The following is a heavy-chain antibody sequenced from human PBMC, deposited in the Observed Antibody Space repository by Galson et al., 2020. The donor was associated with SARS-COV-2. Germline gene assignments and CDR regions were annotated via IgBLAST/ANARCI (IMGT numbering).Heavy chain of an antibody. CDR3: AKDAVGGYELDSDIVALDD. D-gene: IGHD5-12*01. Sequence: ASVKVSCKTSGYGFNNYYFHWVRQAPGQGLEWMGTVNPSGGSTRYAQKFQGRVIMTRDTSTSTVYMELSSLRADDTAVYFCAKDAVGGYELDSDIVALDDWGQGTLVTVSA. CDR2: VNPSGGST. J-gene: IGHJ4*02. CDR1: GYGFNNYY. V-gene: IGHV1-46*02.